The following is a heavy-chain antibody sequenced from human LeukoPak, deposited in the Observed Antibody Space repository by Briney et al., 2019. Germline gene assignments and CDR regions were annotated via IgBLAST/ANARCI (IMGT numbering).Heavy chain of an antibody. V-gene: IGHV1-69*04. CDR2: IIPILGIA. Sequence: SVKVSCKASGGTFSSYAISWVRQAPGQGLEWMGRIIPILGIANYAQKFQGRVTITADKSTSTAYMELSSLRSEDTAVYYCAREDVVPAATFDYWGQGTLVTVSS. CDR1: GGTFSSYA. J-gene: IGHJ4*02. D-gene: IGHD2-2*01. CDR3: AREDVVPAATFDY.